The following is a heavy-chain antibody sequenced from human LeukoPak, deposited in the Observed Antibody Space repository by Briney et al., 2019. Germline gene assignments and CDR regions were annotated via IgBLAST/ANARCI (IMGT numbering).Heavy chain of an antibody. CDR1: GGSISSYY. V-gene: IGHV4-59*12. Sequence: SETLSLTCTVSGGSISSYYWSWIRQPPGKGLEWIGYIYYSGSTNYNPSLKSRVTISVDKSKNQFSLKLSSVTAADTAVYYCAREPTREPYYYDSSGYYLDYWGQGTLVTVSS. CDR2: IYYSGST. CDR3: AREPTREPYYYDSSGYYLDY. D-gene: IGHD3-22*01. J-gene: IGHJ4*02.